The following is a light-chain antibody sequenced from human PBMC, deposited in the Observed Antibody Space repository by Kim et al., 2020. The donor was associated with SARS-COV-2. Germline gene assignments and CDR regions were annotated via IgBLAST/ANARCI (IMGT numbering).Light chain of an antibody. CDR2: GAS. CDR1: PSTTGNY. V-gene: IGKV3-20*01. CDR3: QQYDWSGPS. J-gene: IGKJ5*01. Sequence: EIVLTQSPDTLSLSPGDTATLSCRASPSTTGNYLAWYQQKPGQAPRLLIYGASRRATDIPDRFSGSGSGTDFTLTISRLEREDFAVFFCQQYDWSGPSFGQGTRLEIK.